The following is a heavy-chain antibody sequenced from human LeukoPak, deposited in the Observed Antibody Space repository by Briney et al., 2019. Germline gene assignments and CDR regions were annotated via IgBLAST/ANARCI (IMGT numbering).Heavy chain of an antibody. D-gene: IGHD7-27*01. CDR3: AKDGGLWVSAHWGDS. V-gene: IGHV3-11*01. Sequence: GGSLRLSCAASGFTFSDYYMSWIRQAPGKGLEWVSYISSSGSTLYYADSVKGRITISRDNAKNSLYLQMNSLRAEDTAVYYCAKDGGLWVSAHWGDSWGRGTLVTVSS. CDR2: ISSSGSTL. J-gene: IGHJ4*02. CDR1: GFTFSDYY.